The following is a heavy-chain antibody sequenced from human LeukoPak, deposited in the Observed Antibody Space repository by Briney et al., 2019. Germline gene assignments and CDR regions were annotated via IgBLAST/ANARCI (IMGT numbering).Heavy chain of an antibody. CDR2: INHSGST. CDR3: ARSPPRRDCSGGSCYSGAYYFDY. J-gene: IGHJ4*02. Sequence: PSETLSLTCAVYVESFRGYYSSWIRQPPEKGREWIGEINHSGSTNYNPSLKSRVTISVDTSKNQFSLKLSSVTAADTAVYYCARSPPRRDCSGGSCYSGAYYFDYWGQGTLVTVSS. V-gene: IGHV4-34*01. CDR1: VESFRGYY. D-gene: IGHD2-15*01.